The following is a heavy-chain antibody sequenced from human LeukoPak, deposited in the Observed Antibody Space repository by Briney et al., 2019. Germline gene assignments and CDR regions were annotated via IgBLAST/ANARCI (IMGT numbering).Heavy chain of an antibody. D-gene: IGHD3-22*01. CDR3: ARRSGYYDSSGYPYYFDY. Sequence: GESPKISCKGSGYSFTSYWIGWVRQMPGKGLEWMGIIYPGDSDTRYSLSFQGQVTISADKSISTAYLQWSSLKASDTAMYYCARRSGYYDSSGYPYYFDYWGQGTLVTVSS. CDR2: IYPGDSDT. CDR1: GYSFTSYW. J-gene: IGHJ4*02. V-gene: IGHV5-51*01.